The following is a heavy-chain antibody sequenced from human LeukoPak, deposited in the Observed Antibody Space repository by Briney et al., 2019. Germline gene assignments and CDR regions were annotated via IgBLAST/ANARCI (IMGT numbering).Heavy chain of an antibody. CDR3: ARVNIVVVPAAIPTYYYYMDV. J-gene: IGHJ6*03. CDR2: IYYSGST. CDR1: GGSISSSSYY. Sequence: SETLSLTCTVSGGSISSSSYYWGWIRQPPGKGLEWIGSIYYSGSTYYNPSLKSRVTISVDTSKNQFSLKLSSVTAADTAVYYCARVNIVVVPAAIPTYYYYMDVWGKGTTVTVSS. D-gene: IGHD2-2*02. V-gene: IGHV4-39*07.